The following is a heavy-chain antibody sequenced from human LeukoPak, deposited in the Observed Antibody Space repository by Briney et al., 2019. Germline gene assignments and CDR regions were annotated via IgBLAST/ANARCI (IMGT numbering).Heavy chain of an antibody. J-gene: IGHJ6*02. Sequence: GGSLRLSCAASGFTFSSYWMSWVRQAPGKGLEWVSVIYSGGNTYYADSVKGRFTISRDNSKNTLYLQMNSLRAEDTAVYYCARDGGVAPISRDYYYGMDVWGQGTTVTVSS. CDR2: IYSGGNT. CDR3: ARDGGVAPISRDYYYGMDV. V-gene: IGHV3-53*01. D-gene: IGHD2-15*01. CDR1: GFTFSSYW.